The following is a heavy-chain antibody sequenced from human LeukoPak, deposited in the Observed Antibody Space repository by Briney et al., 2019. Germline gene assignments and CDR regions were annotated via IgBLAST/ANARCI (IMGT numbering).Heavy chain of an antibody. D-gene: IGHD3-9*01. V-gene: IGHV1-2*02. CDR3: AKEASVYDILTGPKNWFDP. J-gene: IGHJ5*02. CDR2: INPNSGGT. Sequence: ASVKVSCKASGYTFTGYYMHWVRQAPGQGLEWMGWINPNSGGTNYAQKFQGRVTMTRDTSISTAYMELSRLRSDDTAVYYCAKEASVYDILTGPKNWFDPWGQGTLVTVSS. CDR1: GYTFTGYY.